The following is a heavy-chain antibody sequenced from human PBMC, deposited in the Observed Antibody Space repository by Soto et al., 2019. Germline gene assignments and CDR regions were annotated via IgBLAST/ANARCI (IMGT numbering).Heavy chain of an antibody. J-gene: IGHJ4*02. CDR1: GFTFSDYA. CDR3: AKGAGQWLVTSDFDY. Sequence: VQLVESGGGVVQPGRSLRLSCAASGFTFSDYAMHWVRQAPGKGLEWVAVVSHDGRNTHYADSVKGRFTISRDSSKNTVSLEMTSLRAEDTVVYFCAKGAGQWLVTSDFDYWGQGALVTVSS. D-gene: IGHD6-19*01. CDR2: VSHDGRNT. V-gene: IGHV3-30*18.